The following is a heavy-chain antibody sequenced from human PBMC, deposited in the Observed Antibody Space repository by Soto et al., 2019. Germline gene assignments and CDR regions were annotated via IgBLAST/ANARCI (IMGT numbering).Heavy chain of an antibody. J-gene: IGHJ5*02. CDR1: GGTFSSYA. CDR2: IIPIFGTA. V-gene: IGHV1-69*12. D-gene: IGHD6-19*01. Sequence: QVQLVQSGAEVKKPGSSVKVSCKASGGTFSSYAISWVRQAPGQGLEWMGGIIPIFGTANYAQKFQGRVTIXXDXSXXTAYLELSRLRSEDTAVYYCARGAAWQWLVSWFDPWGQGTLVTVSS. CDR3: ARGAAWQWLVSWFDP.